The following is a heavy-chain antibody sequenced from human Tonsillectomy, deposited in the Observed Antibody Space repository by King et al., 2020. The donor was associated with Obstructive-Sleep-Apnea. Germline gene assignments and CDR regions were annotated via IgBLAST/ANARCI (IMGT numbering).Heavy chain of an antibody. CDR1: GYSFTTYW. CDR2: IYPGDSDT. J-gene: IGHJ3*02. D-gene: IGHD3-22*01. CDR3: ARPRSYYYDTSGYSTWHAFDI. Sequence: VQLVESGAEVKKPGESLKISCKGSGYSFTTYWIGWVRQMPGKGLEWMGIIYPGDSDTRYSPSFQGQVTISADKSISTAYLQWSSLKASDTAMYYCARPRSYYYDTSGYSTWHAFDIWGQGTMVTVSS. V-gene: IGHV5-51*01.